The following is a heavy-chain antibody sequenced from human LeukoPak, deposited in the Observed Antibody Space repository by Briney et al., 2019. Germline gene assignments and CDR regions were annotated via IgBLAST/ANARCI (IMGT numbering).Heavy chain of an antibody. CDR2: ISPSGDIL. D-gene: IGHD3-10*01. V-gene: IGHV3-23*01. CDR1: GFTFSSYG. Sequence: PGGSLRLSCAASGFTFSSYGMNWVRQAPGKGLEWVSGISPSGDILYYADSVKGQFTISRDNAKNSLYLQMNSLRAEDTAVYYCAKEFRGSGRTDYWGQGTLVTVSS. CDR3: AKEFRGSGRTDY. J-gene: IGHJ4*02.